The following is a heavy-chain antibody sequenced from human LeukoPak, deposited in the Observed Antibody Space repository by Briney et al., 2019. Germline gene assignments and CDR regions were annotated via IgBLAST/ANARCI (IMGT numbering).Heavy chain of an antibody. Sequence: SETLSLTCTVSGGCISSSSDYWGWIRQPPGKGREWNGSMYYSGSTYYNPSLKSRVTISVDTSKNQSSLKLSSVTAADTAVYYCARDYRNDAFDIWGQGTMVTVSS. CDR2: MYYSGST. D-gene: IGHD1-14*01. V-gene: IGHV4-39*07. CDR3: ARDYRNDAFDI. J-gene: IGHJ3*02. CDR1: GGCISSSSDY.